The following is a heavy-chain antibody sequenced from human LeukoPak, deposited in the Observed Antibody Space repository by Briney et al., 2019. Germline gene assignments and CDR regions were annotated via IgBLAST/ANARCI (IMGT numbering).Heavy chain of an antibody. J-gene: IGHJ4*02. CDR1: GYTFISYG. D-gene: IGHD3-22*01. CDR2: ISAYNGNT. CDR3: ARAPGYYDSCYFDY. V-gene: IGHV1-18*01. Sequence: ASVKVSCKTSGYTFISYGINWVRQAPGQGLEWMGWISAYNGNTNYAQKLQGRVTMTTDTSKSKAYLELRSMSSDAKAVYYCARAPGYYDSCYFDYWGQGTLVTVSS.